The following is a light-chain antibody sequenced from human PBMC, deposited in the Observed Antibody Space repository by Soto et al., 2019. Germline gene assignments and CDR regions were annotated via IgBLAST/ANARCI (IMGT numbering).Light chain of an antibody. J-gene: IGLJ1*01. CDR1: SNYIGGYNF. CDR2: DVS. V-gene: IGLV2-14*03. CDR3: SSYTSSSTQV. Sequence: SVLTQPASVSGSPGQSITISCTGTSNYIGGYNFVSWYQQYPGKAPKFMIYDVSNRPSGVSNRFSGSKSGNTASLTISGLQAEDEADYYCSSYTSSSTQVFGTGTKVTVL.